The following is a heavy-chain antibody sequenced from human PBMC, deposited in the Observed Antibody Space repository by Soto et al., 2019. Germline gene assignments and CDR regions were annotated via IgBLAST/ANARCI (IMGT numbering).Heavy chain of an antibody. J-gene: IGHJ1*01. V-gene: IGHV3-30-3*01. CDR3: ASHYGDYHTYFQH. CDR1: GFTFSSYA. CDR2: ISYDGSNK. Sequence: QVQLVESGGGVVQPGRSLRLSFAASGFTFSSYAMHWVRQAPGKGLEWVAVISYDGSNKYYADSVKGRFTISRDNSKNTLYLQMNSLRAEDTAVYYCASHYGDYHTYFQHWGQGTLVTVSS. D-gene: IGHD4-17*01.